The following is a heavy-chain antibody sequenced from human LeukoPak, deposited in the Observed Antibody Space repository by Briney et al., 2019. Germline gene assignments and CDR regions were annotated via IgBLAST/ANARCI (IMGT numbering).Heavy chain of an antibody. V-gene: IGHV4-39*07. J-gene: IGHJ4*02. Sequence: SETLSLTCTVSGGSVYTSDYYWGWVRQPPGKGPEWIGDIFYTGKTNYNPSLKGRVSISIDTSKNQFSLELTSVTAADTAVYCARVFDSWGQGTLVTVSS. CDR2: IFYTGKT. CDR1: GGSVYTSDYY. CDR3: RVFDS.